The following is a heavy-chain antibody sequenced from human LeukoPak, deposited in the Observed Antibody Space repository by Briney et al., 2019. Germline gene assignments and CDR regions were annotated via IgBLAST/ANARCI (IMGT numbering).Heavy chain of an antibody. D-gene: IGHD3-10*01. CDR1: GFTFSSYS. Sequence: GGPLRLSCAASGFTFSSYSMNWVRQAPGKGLEWVSSISSSSSYIYYADSVKGRFTISRDNAKNSLYLQMNSLRAEDTAVYYCARDSPYGSGSYYLDYWGQGTLVTVSS. CDR2: ISSSSSYI. CDR3: ARDSPYGSGSYYLDY. J-gene: IGHJ4*02. V-gene: IGHV3-21*01.